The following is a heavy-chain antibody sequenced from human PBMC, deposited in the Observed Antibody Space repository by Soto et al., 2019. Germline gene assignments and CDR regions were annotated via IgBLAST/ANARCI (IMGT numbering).Heavy chain of an antibody. CDR3: ARGRNDYGDIYFDY. D-gene: IGHD4-17*01. J-gene: IGHJ4*03. V-gene: IGHV1-3*01. CDR1: GYTFTSYA. Sequence: ASVKVSCKASGYTFTSYAMHWVRQAPGQRLEWMGWINAGNGNTKYSEKFQGRVTITRDTSASTAYMELSSLRSEHTAVYYCARGRNDYGDIYFDYWDQGTLVTVSS. CDR2: INAGNGNT.